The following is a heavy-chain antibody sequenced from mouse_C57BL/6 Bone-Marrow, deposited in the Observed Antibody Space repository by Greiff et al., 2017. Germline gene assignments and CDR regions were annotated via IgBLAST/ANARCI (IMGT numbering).Heavy chain of an antibody. CDR1: GFTFSSYA. Sequence: EVKLVEPGEGLVKPGGSLKLSCAASGFTFSSYAMSWVRQTPEKRLEWVAYISSGGDYIYYADPVKGRFTIPRVNARSTLYLQMISLKSAASALYYWTRDGGYYGYDVYYFDYWGQGTTLTVSS. CDR3: TRDGGYYGYDVYYFDY. D-gene: IGHD2-2*01. J-gene: IGHJ2*01. V-gene: IGHV5-9-1*02. CDR2: ISSGGDYI.